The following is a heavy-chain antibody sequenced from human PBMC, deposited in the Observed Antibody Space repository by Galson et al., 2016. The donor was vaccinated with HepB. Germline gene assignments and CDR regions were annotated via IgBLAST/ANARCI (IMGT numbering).Heavy chain of an antibody. CDR3: AREKVVYRSTSFNDGMDV. CDR2: ISSSSSYI. CDR1: GFTFSSYG. V-gene: IGHV3-21*01. D-gene: IGHD1-26*01. J-gene: IGHJ6*02. Sequence: SLRISCAASGFTFSSYGMNWVRQAPGKGLEWVSFISSSSSYIHYADSVKGRFTISRDNAKNSLYLQMNSLRAEDTAVYYCAREKVVYRSTSFNDGMDVWGLGTTVTVAS.